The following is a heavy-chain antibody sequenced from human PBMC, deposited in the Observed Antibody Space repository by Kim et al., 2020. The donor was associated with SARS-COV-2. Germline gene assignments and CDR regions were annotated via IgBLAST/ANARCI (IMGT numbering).Heavy chain of an antibody. D-gene: IGHD1-26*01. J-gene: IGHJ4*02. Sequence: DYAVSVKSRVTINPDTSKNQFSLQLNSVPPEDTAVYYCARGGPGGSYFDYWGQGTLVTVSS. V-gene: IGHV6-1*01. CDR3: ARGGPGGSYFDY.